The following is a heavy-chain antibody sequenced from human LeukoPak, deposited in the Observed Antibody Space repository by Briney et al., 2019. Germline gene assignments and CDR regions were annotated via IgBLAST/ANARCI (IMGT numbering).Heavy chain of an antibody. D-gene: IGHD3-10*02. Sequence: ASVKVSCKASGYTSTSYDINWVRQATGQGLEWMGWMNPNSGNTGYAQKFQGRVTMTGNTSISTAYMELSSLRSEDTAAYYCARSVRIGTYYYYYGMDVWGQGTTVTVSS. J-gene: IGHJ6*02. V-gene: IGHV1-8*01. CDR2: MNPNSGNT. CDR3: ARSVRIGTYYYYYGMDV. CDR1: GYTSTSYD.